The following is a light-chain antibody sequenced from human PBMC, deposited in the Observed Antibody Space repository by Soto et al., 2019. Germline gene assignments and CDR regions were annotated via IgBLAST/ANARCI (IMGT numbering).Light chain of an antibody. Sequence: QSALTQPASVSGSPGQSITISCPGTSSDIGSNNYVSWFQQRPGKAPTLIIYEVSNRPSGVSTHFSGSKSGNTASLTISGLLPEDEAEYYCSSYTTTTRLFGGGTKLTVL. CDR1: SSDIGSNNY. CDR3: SSYTTTTRL. J-gene: IGLJ3*02. CDR2: EVS. V-gene: IGLV2-14*01.